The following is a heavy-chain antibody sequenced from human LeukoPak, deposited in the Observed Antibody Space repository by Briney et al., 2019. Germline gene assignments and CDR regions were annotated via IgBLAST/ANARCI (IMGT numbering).Heavy chain of an antibody. Sequence: GGSLRLSCAASGFTFSSSAMSWVRQAPGKGLEWVGRTKNKANSYTTEYAASVKGRFTISRDDSKNSLYLQMDSLKTEDTAVYYCTRTSYSGSFFDYWGQGTLVTVSS. CDR3: TRTSYSGSFFDY. CDR2: TKNKANSYTT. J-gene: IGHJ4*02. CDR1: GFTFSSSA. V-gene: IGHV3-72*01. D-gene: IGHD1-26*01.